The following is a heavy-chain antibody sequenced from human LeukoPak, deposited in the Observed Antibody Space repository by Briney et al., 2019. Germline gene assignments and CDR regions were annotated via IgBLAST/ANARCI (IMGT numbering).Heavy chain of an antibody. CDR1: GFTFSSYA. D-gene: IGHD3-10*01. V-gene: IGHV3-30-3*01. Sequence: GGSLRLSCAASGFTFSSYAMHWVRQAPGKGLEWVAVISYDGSNKYYADSVKGRFTISRDNSKNTPYLQMNSLRAEDTAVYYCASALGITSLDYWGQGTLVTVSS. CDR2: ISYDGSNK. CDR3: ASALGITSLDY. J-gene: IGHJ4*02.